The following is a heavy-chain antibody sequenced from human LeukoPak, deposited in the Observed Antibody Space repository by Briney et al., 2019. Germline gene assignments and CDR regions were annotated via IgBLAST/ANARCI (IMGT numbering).Heavy chain of an antibody. CDR3: ARFPPLRSPQTWWFDP. J-gene: IGHJ5*02. V-gene: IGHV1-2*02. CDR2: INPNSGGT. D-gene: IGHD1-14*01. CDR1: GYTFTGYY. Sequence: ASVKVSCKASGYTFTGYYMHWVRQAPGQGLEWMGWINPNSGGTNYAQKFQGRVTMTRDTSISTAYMELSRLRSDDTAVYYCARFPPLRSPQTWWFDPWGQGTLVTVSS.